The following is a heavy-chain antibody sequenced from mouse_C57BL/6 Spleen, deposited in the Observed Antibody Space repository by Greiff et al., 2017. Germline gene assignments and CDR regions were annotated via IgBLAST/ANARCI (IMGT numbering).Heavy chain of an antibody. J-gene: IGHJ4*01. CDR1: GYTFTDYY. Sequence: EVQLQQSGPELVKPGASVKISCKASGYTFTDYYMNWVKQSHGKSLEWIGDINPNNGGTSYNQKFKGKATLTVDKSSSTAYMDLRSLTSEDSAVYYCARLNYYAMDYWGQGTSVTVSS. CDR3: ARLNYYAMDY. CDR2: INPNNGGT. V-gene: IGHV1-26*01.